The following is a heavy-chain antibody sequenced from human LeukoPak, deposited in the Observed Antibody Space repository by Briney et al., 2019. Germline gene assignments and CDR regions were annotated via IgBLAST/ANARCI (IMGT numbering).Heavy chain of an antibody. CDR3: ARDFYDSSPGWFDP. Sequence: GGSLRLSCAASGFTFSSYAMSWVRQAPGKGLDWVSSINGGGGSTYYAGSVKGRFTISRDNAKNSLYLQMNSLRAEDTVVYYCARDFYDSSPGWFDPWGQGTLVTVSS. V-gene: IGHV3-23*01. CDR2: INGGGGST. CDR1: GFTFSSYA. D-gene: IGHD6-6*01. J-gene: IGHJ5*02.